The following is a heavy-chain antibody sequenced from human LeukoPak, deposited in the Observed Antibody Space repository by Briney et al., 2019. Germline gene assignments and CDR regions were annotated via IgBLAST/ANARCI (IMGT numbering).Heavy chain of an antibody. V-gene: IGHV1-18*01. CDR1: GYTFTSYG. J-gene: IGHJ4*02. CDR3: ARAYYYDSSGGIGDY. CDR2: ISAYNGNT. Sequence: ASVKVSCKASGYTFTSYGISWVRQAPGQGLEWMGWISAYNGNTNYAQKLQGRVTTTTDTSTSTAYMELRSLGSDDTAVYYCARAYYYDSSGGIGDYWGQGTLVTVSS. D-gene: IGHD3-22*01.